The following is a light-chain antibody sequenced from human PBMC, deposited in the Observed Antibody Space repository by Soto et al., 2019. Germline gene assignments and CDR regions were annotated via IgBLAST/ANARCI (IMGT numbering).Light chain of an antibody. CDR3: QQLSSYPLT. V-gene: IGKV3-20*01. CDR1: QTVRNTY. CDR2: DAS. J-gene: IGKJ4*01. Sequence: EFVLTQSPGPLALSPGERATLSCRASQTVRNTYLAWYQQKPGQAPSLLMYDASSRATGIPERFSGGGSGTDFTLTISRLEPEDFEVYYCQQLSSYPLTFGGGTKVDIK.